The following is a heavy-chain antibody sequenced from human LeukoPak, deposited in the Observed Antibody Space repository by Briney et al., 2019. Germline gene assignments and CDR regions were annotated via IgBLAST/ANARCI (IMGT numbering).Heavy chain of an antibody. Sequence: GGSLRLSCAASGFTVSGHYWSWVRQAPGKGLEWVSQINSGGTTYYADSVKGRFTISRDNSKYTLYLQMNSVRAGDTAVYHCARNKGVYGSGSYDNWGPGTLVTVSS. CDR3: ARNKGVYGSGSYDN. D-gene: IGHD3-10*01. CDR1: GFTVSGHY. CDR2: INSGGTT. V-gene: IGHV3-53*01. J-gene: IGHJ4*02.